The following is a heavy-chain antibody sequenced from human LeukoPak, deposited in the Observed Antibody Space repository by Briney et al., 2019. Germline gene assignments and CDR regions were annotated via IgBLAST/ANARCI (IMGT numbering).Heavy chain of an antibody. D-gene: IGHD1-1*01. CDR2: IYYSGST. CDR3: ARRSWNGAIDY. V-gene: IGHV4-59*08. Sequence: PSGTLSLTCTVSGGSIGTYYWSWIRQPPGKGLEWIGYIYYSGSTNYNPSLKSRVTISLDTSKNQFSLKLSSVTAADTAVYYCARRSWNGAIDYWGQGTLITVSS. J-gene: IGHJ4*02. CDR1: GGSIGTYY.